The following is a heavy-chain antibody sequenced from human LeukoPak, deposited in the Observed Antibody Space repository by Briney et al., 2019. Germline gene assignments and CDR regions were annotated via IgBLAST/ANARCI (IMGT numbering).Heavy chain of an antibody. CDR1: GVTPSPYV. CDR3: AKGVGGIVGATVDY. J-gene: IGHJ4*02. V-gene: IGHV3-30*18. CDR2: ISYEGGTQ. D-gene: IGHD1-26*01. Sequence: PGMSLRLSCAASGVTPSPYVMPWVRQAPSHRLKWGTFISYEGGTQHYADSVKGRFIISRDNPRNTLYLQMNILRAEDTAVYYCAKGVGGIVGATVDYWGQGTLVTVSS.